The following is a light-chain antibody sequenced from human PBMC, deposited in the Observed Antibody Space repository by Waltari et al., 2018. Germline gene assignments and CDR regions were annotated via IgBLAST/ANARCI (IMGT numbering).Light chain of an antibody. CDR1: QSIDNF. Sequence: EIVLTQSPATLSLSPGERATLYCRASQSIDNFLAWYQQKPGQAPRRLIYDSSNRATDIPARFSGSGSGTDFTLTISSLEPEDFAVYYCQQRSGWPPTFGGGTKVDI. CDR2: DSS. CDR3: QQRSGWPPT. V-gene: IGKV3-11*01. J-gene: IGKJ4*01.